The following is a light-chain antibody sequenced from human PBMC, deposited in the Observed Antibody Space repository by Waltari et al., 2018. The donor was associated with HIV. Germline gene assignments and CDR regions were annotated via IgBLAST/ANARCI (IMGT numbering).Light chain of an antibody. CDR1: QSVSSSY. CDR3: QQYGSSRWT. Sequence: EIVLTQSPGTLSLSPGERATLSCSASQSVSSSYLAWYQQKRGHAPRLLIYGASIRATGIPDWFSGSGSGTDFTLTISSLEPEDFAVYYCQQYGSSRWTFGQGTKVEIK. J-gene: IGKJ1*01. CDR2: GAS. V-gene: IGKV3-20*01.